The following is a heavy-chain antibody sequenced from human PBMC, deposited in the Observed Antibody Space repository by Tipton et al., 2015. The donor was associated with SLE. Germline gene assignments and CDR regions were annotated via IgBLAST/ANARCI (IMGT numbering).Heavy chain of an antibody. CDR1: GGSFSAYY. CDR2: INHSGST. D-gene: IGHD2-2*01. J-gene: IGHJ4*02. CDR3: ARGFCTGTSCSGRALDC. Sequence: TLSLTCAVYGGSFSAYYWSWIRQPPGKGLGWIGEINHSGSTNYNPSLKSRVTISVDTSKNQFSLKLSSVTAADTAVYYCARGFCTGTSCSGRALDCWGQGTLVTVSS. V-gene: IGHV4-34*01.